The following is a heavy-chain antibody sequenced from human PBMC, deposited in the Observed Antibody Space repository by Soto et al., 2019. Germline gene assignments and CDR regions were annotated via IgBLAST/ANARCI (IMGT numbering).Heavy chain of an antibody. J-gene: IGHJ4*02. V-gene: IGHV3-23*01. CDR3: AKGSEFSNSYTLDFGF. CDR2: ISGNGGST. Sequence: GGSLRICCAACGFSVNSYAVSWGRQAPGRGLEWVSIISGNGGSTYYAASVKGRFTISRDNTKNTLYLQMDSLTAEDTAVYYCAKGSEFSNSYTLDFGFWGQGALVTVSS. CDR1: GFSVNSYA. D-gene: IGHD6-6*01.